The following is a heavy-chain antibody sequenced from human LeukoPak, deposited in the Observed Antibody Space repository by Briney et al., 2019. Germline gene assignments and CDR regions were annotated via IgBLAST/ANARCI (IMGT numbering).Heavy chain of an antibody. CDR1: GYTFTSYD. D-gene: IGHD3-3*01. V-gene: IGHV1-69*13. CDR3: ASGFQRITIFGVAPLERYLDY. J-gene: IGHJ4*02. Sequence: PWASVKVSCKASGYTFTSYDINWVRQAPGQGLEWMGGIIPIFGTANYAQKFQGRVTITADESTSTAYMELSSLRSEDTAVYYCASGFQRITIFGVAPLERYLDYWGQGTLVTVSS. CDR2: IIPIFGTA.